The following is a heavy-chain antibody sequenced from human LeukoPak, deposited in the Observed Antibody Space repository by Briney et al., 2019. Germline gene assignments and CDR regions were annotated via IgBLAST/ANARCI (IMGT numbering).Heavy chain of an antibody. CDR3: ARASVVRGVLIDY. CDR1: GFTFSSYS. J-gene: IGHJ4*02. V-gene: IGHV3-48*04. Sequence: GGSLRLSCAASGFTFSSYSMNWVRQAPGKGLEWISYISRSGSTIYYADSVEGRFTISRDNAKDSLYLQMNSLRAEDTAVYFCARASVVRGVLIDYWGQGTLVTVSS. CDR2: ISRSGSTI. D-gene: IGHD3-10*01.